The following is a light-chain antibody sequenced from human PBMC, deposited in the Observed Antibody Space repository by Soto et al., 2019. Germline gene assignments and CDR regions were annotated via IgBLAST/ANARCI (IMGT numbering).Light chain of an antibody. CDR3: QQYDDWPPWT. CDR2: GAS. J-gene: IGKJ1*01. CDR1: ESVSYS. V-gene: IGKV3-15*01. Sequence: EIVITQSPSCLSVSPGERVTLSCRAIESVSYSLAWYQQKPGQAPRLLMYGASTRATGIPARFSGSGSGTEFTLTISNLQSEDFAVYYCQQYDDWPPWTFGQGTKVDIK.